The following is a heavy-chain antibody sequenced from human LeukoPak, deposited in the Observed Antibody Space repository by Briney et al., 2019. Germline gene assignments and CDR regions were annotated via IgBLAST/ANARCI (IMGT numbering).Heavy chain of an antibody. CDR1: GGSISSYY. D-gene: IGHD3-22*01. CDR3: ARLLDNDSSGDPDTFDM. J-gene: IGHJ3*02. V-gene: IGHV4-59*01. CDR2: IYYSGRT. Sequence: SETLSLTCTVSGGSISSYYWSWIRQPPGKGLEWIGYIYYSGRTRYNPSLHSRVTISADTSKNHLSLKLTSVTAADTALYYCARLLDNDSSGDPDTFDMWGQGIMVTVSS.